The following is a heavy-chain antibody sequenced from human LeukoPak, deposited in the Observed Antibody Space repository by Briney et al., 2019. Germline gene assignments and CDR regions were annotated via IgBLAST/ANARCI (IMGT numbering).Heavy chain of an antibody. Sequence: GASVKVSCKASGYTFTSYYMHWVRQAPGQGLEWMGIINPSGGSTSYAQKFQGRVTMTRDTSTSTVYMELSSLRSEDTAVYYCARVGYCSSTSCYHAFDIWGQGTMVTVSS. D-gene: IGHD2-2*01. CDR1: GYTFTSYY. J-gene: IGHJ3*02. CDR3: ARVGYCSSTSCYHAFDI. CDR2: INPSGGST. V-gene: IGHV1-46*01.